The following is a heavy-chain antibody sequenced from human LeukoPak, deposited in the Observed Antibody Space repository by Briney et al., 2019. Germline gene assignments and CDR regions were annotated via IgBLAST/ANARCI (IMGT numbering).Heavy chain of an antibody. J-gene: IGHJ4*02. D-gene: IGHD5-12*01. CDR1: GFTFDDYT. V-gene: IGHV3-43*01. Sequence: GGSLRLSCAASGFTFDDYTMHWVRQAPGKGLEWVSLISWDGGSTYYADSVKGRFTISRDNSKNSLYLQMNSLRTEDTALYYCAKGNSGYDFKGEYFDYWGQGTLVTVSS. CDR3: AKGNSGYDFKGEYFDY. CDR2: ISWDGGST.